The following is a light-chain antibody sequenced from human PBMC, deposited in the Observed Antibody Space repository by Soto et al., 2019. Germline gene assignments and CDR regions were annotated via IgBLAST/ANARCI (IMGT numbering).Light chain of an antibody. CDR1: RSNIGAGYD. Sequence: ALTQPPSVSGAPGQRVTISCTGSRSNIGAGYDVHWYQQLPGTAPKLLIYANNIRPSGVPGRFSGSKSGTSASLAITGLQAEDEADYYCQSYDSSLSGYVFGTGTKVTVL. J-gene: IGLJ1*01. V-gene: IGLV1-40*01. CDR2: ANN. CDR3: QSYDSSLSGYV.